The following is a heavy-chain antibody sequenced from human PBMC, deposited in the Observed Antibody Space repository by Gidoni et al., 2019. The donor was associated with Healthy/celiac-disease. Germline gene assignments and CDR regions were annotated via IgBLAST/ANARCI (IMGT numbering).Heavy chain of an antibody. V-gene: IGHV4-34*01. CDR3: ARAPPITIFGVVIEPPCWFDP. J-gene: IGHJ5*02. D-gene: IGHD3-3*01. CDR2: INHSGST. Sequence: QVQLQQWGAGLLKPSETLSLTCAVYGGSFSGYYWSWIRQPPGKGLEWIGEINHSGSTNYNPSLKSRVTISVDTSKNQFSLKLSSVTAADTTVYYCARAPPITIFGVVIEPPCWFDPWGQGTLVTVSS. CDR1: GGSFSGYY.